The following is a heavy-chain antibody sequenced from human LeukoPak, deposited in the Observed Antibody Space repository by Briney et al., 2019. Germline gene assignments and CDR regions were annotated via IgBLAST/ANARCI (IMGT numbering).Heavy chain of an antibody. J-gene: IGHJ2*01. Sequence: PGGSLRLSCAASGFTFSSCEMNWVRQAPGKGLEWVSYISRSGNTIYYADSVKGRFSISRDNAKNSLYLQMNSLRAEDTAVYYCARDVATAAGSFWYFDLWGRGTLVTVSS. CDR2: ISRSGNTI. CDR1: GFTFSSCE. CDR3: ARDVATAAGSFWYFDL. D-gene: IGHD1-26*01. V-gene: IGHV3-48*03.